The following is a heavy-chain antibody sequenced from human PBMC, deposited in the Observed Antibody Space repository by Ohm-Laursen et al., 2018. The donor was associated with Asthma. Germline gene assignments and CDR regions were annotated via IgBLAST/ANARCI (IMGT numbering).Heavy chain of an antibody. D-gene: IGHD4/OR15-4a*01. J-gene: IGHJ6*02. Sequence: ETLSLTCVASKFTFSNYAMNWVRQPPGKGLEWVSEISSTGGSTDYADSVKGRFTTSRDNSKSTMYLQMNSLRAEDTAVYYCAKVGLTYYNAMDVWGQGTTVTVSS. CDR2: ISSTGGST. CDR3: AKVGLTYYNAMDV. V-gene: IGHV3-23*01. CDR1: KFTFSNYA.